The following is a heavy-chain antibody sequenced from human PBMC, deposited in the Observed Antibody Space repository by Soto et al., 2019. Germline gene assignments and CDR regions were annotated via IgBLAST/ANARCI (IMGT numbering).Heavy chain of an antibody. D-gene: IGHD1-26*01. J-gene: IGHJ4*01. V-gene: IGHV3-30*18. Sequence: QVQLVESGGGVVQPGRSLRLSCVASGFSFSIYGMYWVRQAPGKGLEWVAAISYDGSNKYYVDSVRGRFTISRDNSKNTVYLQMNSLRAEDTAVYYCAKPYSGRPPKHFDYWGQGTLITVSS. CDR2: ISYDGSNK. CDR3: AKPYSGRPPKHFDY. CDR1: GFSFSIYG.